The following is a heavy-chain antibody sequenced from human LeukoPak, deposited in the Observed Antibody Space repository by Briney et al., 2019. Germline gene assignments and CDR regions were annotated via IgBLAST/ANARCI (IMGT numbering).Heavy chain of an antibody. Sequence: GGSLRLSCAASGFTFDDYAMHWGRQAPGKGLEWVSGISYNSDTIAYADSVKGRFTISRDNAKNSLYLQMNSLRAEDTALYYCAKDYCGGDCYSGWYFDLWGRGTLVTVSS. V-gene: IGHV3-9*01. J-gene: IGHJ2*01. CDR2: ISYNSDTI. CDR1: GFTFDDYA. D-gene: IGHD2-21*02. CDR3: AKDYCGGDCYSGWYFDL.